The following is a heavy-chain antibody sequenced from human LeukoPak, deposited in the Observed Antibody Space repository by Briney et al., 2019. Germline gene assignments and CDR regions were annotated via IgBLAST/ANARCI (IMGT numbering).Heavy chain of an antibody. CDR1: GFPFSNNA. V-gene: IGHV3-23*01. Sequence: PGGSLSLSCAASGFPFSNNALNWFRKAPGKGLKWVSGITDSGGSTYYADSVKGRFTISRDNSENTLYLQMNTLRAEDTAIYFCAKSLAARWVIDYWGQGTLVTVSS. D-gene: IGHD6-25*01. CDR2: ITDSGGST. CDR3: AKSLAARWVIDY. J-gene: IGHJ4*02.